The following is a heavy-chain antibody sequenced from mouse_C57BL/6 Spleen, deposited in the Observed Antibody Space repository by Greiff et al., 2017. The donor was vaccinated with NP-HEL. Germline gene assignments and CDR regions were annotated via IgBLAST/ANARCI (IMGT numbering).Heavy chain of an antibody. Sequence: QVQLQQPGAELVRPGSLVKLSRKASGYTFTSHRTHRVKQRPIQGPEWIGNIDSSDSETHYNQKFKDKATLTVDKSSSTACMQLSSLTSEDSAVYYCASSRVLLLDYAMDDWGQGTSVTVSS. CDR2: IDSSDSET. J-gene: IGHJ4*01. CDR1: GYTFTSHR. V-gene: IGHV1-52*01. D-gene: IGHD2-10*02. CDR3: ASSRVLLLDYAMDD.